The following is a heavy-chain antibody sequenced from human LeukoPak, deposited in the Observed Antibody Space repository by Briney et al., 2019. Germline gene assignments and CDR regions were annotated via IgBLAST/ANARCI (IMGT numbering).Heavy chain of an antibody. D-gene: IGHD6-13*01. V-gene: IGHV3-13*01. Sequence: GGSLRLSCAASGFTFSSYDMHWVRQATGKGLEWVSAIGTAGDTYYPGSVKGRFTISRENAKNSLYLQMNSLRAGDTAVYYCVRVFSSWHYGMDVWGQGTTVTVSS. CDR2: IGTAGDT. CDR3: VRVFSSWHYGMDV. J-gene: IGHJ6*02. CDR1: GFTFSSYD.